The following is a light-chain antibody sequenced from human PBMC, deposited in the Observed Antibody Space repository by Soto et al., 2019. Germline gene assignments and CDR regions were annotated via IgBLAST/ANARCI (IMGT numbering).Light chain of an antibody. CDR3: YSAADNNLV. V-gene: IGLV3-27*01. CDR2: KDS. Sequence: SYELTQPSSVSVSPGQTARITCSGDVLAKKYARWFQQKPGQAPVLVIYKDSDRPSGIPERFAGSSSGTTVTLTMNGAQVEDEADYDCYSAADNNLVFGGGTKVTVL. J-gene: IGLJ3*02. CDR1: VLAKKY.